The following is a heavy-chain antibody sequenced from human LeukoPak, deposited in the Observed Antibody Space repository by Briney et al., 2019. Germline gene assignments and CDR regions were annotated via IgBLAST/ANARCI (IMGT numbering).Heavy chain of an antibody. J-gene: IGHJ5*02. CDR2: IYYSGST. CDR1: GGSISSSSYY. Sequence: SETLSLTCTVSGGSISSSSYYWGWIRQPPGKGLEWIGSIYYSGSTYYNPSLKSRVTISVDTSKNQFSLKLSSVTAADTAVYYCARKRNTRGLNWFDPWGQGTLVTVSS. V-gene: IGHV4-39*01. D-gene: IGHD1-1*01. CDR3: ARKRNTRGLNWFDP.